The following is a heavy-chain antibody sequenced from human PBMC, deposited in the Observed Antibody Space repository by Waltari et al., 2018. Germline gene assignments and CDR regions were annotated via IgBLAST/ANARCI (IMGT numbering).Heavy chain of an antibody. CDR2: IETSGST. V-gene: IGHV4-4*07. CDR1: GGSISSYY. D-gene: IGHD6-19*01. J-gene: IGHJ5*02. Sequence: QVQLQESGPGLVKPSEPLSLTCTVSGGSISSYYWTWIRQPAGRGLEWIGHIETSGSTNYKPARKSRVTMELDTTKNQFSLKLSSVTAADTAGYYCARYGSGWSKSWFDPWGQGTLVTVSS. CDR3: ARYGSGWSKSWFDP.